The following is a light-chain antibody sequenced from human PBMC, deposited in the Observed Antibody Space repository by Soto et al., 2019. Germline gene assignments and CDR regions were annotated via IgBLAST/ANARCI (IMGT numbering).Light chain of an antibody. J-gene: IGLJ2*01. CDR2: EVT. CDR3: SSYAGSNNLGVV. Sequence: QSVLTQPPSASGSPGQSVAISCTGTSSDVGGYNDVSWYQQHPGKAPKLMIYEVTKRPSGVPDSFSGSKSGNTASLTVSGRQEDEEADYYCSSYAGSNNLGVVFGGGTKLTVL. V-gene: IGLV2-8*01. CDR1: SSDVGGYND.